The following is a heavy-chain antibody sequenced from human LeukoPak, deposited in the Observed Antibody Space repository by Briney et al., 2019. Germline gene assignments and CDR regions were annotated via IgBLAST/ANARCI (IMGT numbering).Heavy chain of an antibody. CDR2: LYGGGTT. Sequence: GGSLRLSCAVFGVTVSSNYMSWVRQAPGKGLEWVSVLYGGGTTYYADSVKGRFTISRDNAKNSLYLQMNSLGAEDTAVYYCARSLGRYCSGGPCYYFDYWGQGTLVTVSS. V-gene: IGHV3-53*01. CDR3: ARSLGRYCSGGPCYYFDY. CDR1: GVTVSSNY. D-gene: IGHD2-15*01. J-gene: IGHJ4*02.